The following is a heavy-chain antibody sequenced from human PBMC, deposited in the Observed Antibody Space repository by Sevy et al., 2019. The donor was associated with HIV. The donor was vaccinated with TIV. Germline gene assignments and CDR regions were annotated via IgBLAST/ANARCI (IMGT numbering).Heavy chain of an antibody. D-gene: IGHD3-10*01. Sequence: ASVKVSCKASGYSFTGFYIHWMRQAPGQGLEWMGWINPNNADAKYAQKYQGRVTMTRDTSATTTYMELTSLRSDDTVMYYCVRGYFGSGSYRLLYWGQGAPVTVSS. V-gene: IGHV1-2*02. CDR2: INPNNADA. CDR3: VRGYFGSGSYRLLY. CDR1: GYSFTGFY. J-gene: IGHJ4*02.